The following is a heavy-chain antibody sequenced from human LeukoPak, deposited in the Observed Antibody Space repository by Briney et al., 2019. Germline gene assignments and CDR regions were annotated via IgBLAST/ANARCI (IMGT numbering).Heavy chain of an antibody. J-gene: IGHJ4*02. V-gene: IGHV4-31*03. D-gene: IGHD3-22*01. CDR2: IYYSGGT. CDR3: ARSIEFYYYDSSGYFGH. Sequence: SETLSLTCTVSGGSISSGGYYGSWIRQHPGKGLEWIGYIYYSGGTYYNPSLKSRVTISVDTSKNQFSLKLSSVTAADTAVYYCARSIEFYYYDSSGYFGHWGQGTLVTVSS. CDR1: GGSISSGGYY.